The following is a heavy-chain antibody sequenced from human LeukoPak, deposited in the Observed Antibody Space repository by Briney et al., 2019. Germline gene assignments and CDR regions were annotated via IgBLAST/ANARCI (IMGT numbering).Heavy chain of an antibody. Sequence: ASVKVSCKASGYTFTSYGISWVRQAPGQGLEWMGWISAYNGNTNCAQKLQGRVTMTTDTSTSTAYMELRSLRSDDTAVYYCARDGGGYSYGYPIDYWGQGTLVTVSS. CDR3: ARDGGGYSYGYPIDY. J-gene: IGHJ4*02. V-gene: IGHV1-18*01. CDR2: ISAYNGNT. D-gene: IGHD5-18*01. CDR1: GYTFTSYG.